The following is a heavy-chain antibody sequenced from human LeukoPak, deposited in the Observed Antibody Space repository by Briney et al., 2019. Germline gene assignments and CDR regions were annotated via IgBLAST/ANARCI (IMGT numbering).Heavy chain of an antibody. CDR2: IKSKTDGGTT. CDR1: GFTFTNAW. V-gene: IGHV3-15*01. Sequence: KSGGSLRLSCAASGFTFTNAWMSWVRQAPGKGLEWVGLIKSKTDGGTTDYAAPVKGRFTISRDDSKNTLYLQMNSLKTEDTAVYYCSPDYFDYWGQGTLVTVSS. CDR3: SPDYFDY. J-gene: IGHJ4*02.